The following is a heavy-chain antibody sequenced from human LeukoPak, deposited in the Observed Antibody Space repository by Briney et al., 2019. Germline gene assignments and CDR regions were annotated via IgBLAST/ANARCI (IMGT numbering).Heavy chain of an antibody. CDR1: GYSISSGYY. D-gene: IGHD3-10*01. V-gene: IGHV4-38-2*02. J-gene: IGHJ5*02. CDR3: ARDHPFYYGSGISWFDP. Sequence: KPSETLSLTCTVSGYSISSGYYWGWIRQPPGKGLEWIGSIYHSGSTNYNPSLKSRVTISVDTSKNQFSLKLSSVTAADTAVYFCARDHPFYYGSGISWFDPWGQGTLVTVSS. CDR2: IYHSGST.